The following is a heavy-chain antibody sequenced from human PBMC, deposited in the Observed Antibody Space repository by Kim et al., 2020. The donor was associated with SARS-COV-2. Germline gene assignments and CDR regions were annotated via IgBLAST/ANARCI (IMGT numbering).Heavy chain of an antibody. CDR1: GYTFTSYY. Sequence: ASVKVSCKASGYTFTSYYMHWVRQAPGQGLEWMGIINPSGGSTSYAQKFQGRVTMTRDTSTSTVYMELSSLRSEDTAVYYCARDGTEYYDILTDYYGMDVWGQGTTVTVSS. V-gene: IGHV1-46*01. J-gene: IGHJ6*02. CDR2: INPSGGST. CDR3: ARDGTEYYDILTDYYGMDV. D-gene: IGHD3-9*01.